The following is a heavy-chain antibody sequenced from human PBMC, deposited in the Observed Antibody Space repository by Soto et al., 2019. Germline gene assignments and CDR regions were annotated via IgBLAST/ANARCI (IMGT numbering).Heavy chain of an antibody. D-gene: IGHD3-9*01. J-gene: IGHJ6*02. CDR1: GYSFTSYW. V-gene: IGHV5-10-1*01. CDR2: IDPSDSYT. CDR3: ARHYDILTGYYTEVYGMDV. Sequence: PGESLKISCKGSGYSFTSYWISWVRQMPGKGLEWMGGIDPSDSYTNYSPSFQGHVTISADKSISTAYLQWSSLKASDTAMYYCARHYDILTGYYTEVYGMDVWGRGTTVTVSS.